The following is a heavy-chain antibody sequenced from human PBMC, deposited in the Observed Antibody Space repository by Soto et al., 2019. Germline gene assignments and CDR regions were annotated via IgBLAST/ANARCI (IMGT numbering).Heavy chain of an antibody. CDR2: IYTSGST. CDR1: GGSISSYY. Sequence: SETLSLTCTVSGGSISSYYWSWIRQPAGKGLVWIGRIYTSGSTNYNPSLKSRVTMSVDTSKNQFSLKLSSVTAADTAVYYCARDPLIYYYYGMDVWGQGTTVTVSS. D-gene: IGHD3-16*01. CDR3: ARDPLIYYYYGMDV. J-gene: IGHJ6*02. V-gene: IGHV4-4*07.